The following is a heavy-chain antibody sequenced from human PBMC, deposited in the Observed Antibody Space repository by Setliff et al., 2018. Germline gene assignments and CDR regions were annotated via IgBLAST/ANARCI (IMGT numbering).Heavy chain of an antibody. CDR1: GGTFSSYA. J-gene: IGHJ4*02. CDR2: IIPILGIA. D-gene: IGHD6-19*01. CDR3: ARFRDDSSGWDFDY. Sequence: ASVKVSCKASGGTFSSYAISWVRQAPGQGLEWMGGIIPILGIANYAQKFQGRVTITADKSTSTAYMELSSLRSEDTAVYYCARFRDDSSGWDFDYWGQGTLVTVSS. V-gene: IGHV1-69*10.